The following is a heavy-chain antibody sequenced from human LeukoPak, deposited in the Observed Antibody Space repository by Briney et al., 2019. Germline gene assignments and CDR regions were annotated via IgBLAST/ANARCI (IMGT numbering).Heavy chain of an antibody. J-gene: IGHJ4*02. CDR2: ISGSGGNT. CDR1: GFTFSSYA. Sequence: PGGSLGLSCAASGFTFSSYAMSWVRQAPGKGLEWVSGISGSGGNTYYADSVKGRFTISRDNSNNTLYLQMNSLRAEDTAVYYCARHSRGRWHVFDYWGQGTLVTVSS. V-gene: IGHV3-23*01. CDR3: ARHSRGRWHVFDY. D-gene: IGHD3-10*01.